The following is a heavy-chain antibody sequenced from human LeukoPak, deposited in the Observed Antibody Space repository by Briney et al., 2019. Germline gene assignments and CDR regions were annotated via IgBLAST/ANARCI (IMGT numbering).Heavy chain of an antibody. CDR3: ARADRNYYGSGSPSDYFDY. CDR1: GGSISSGGYY. D-gene: IGHD3-10*01. V-gene: IGHV4-31*03. Sequence: PSETLSLTCTVSGGSISSGGYYWSWIRQHPGKGLEWIGYNYYSGSTYYNPSLKSRVTISVDTSKNQLSLKLSSVTAADTAVYYCARADRNYYGSGSPSDYFDYWGQGTLVTVSS. CDR2: NYYSGST. J-gene: IGHJ4*02.